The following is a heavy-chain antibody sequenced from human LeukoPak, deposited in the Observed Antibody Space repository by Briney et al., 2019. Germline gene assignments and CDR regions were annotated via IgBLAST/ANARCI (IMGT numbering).Heavy chain of an antibody. CDR1: GGSFSGYY. V-gene: IGHV4-34*01. D-gene: IGHD2-21*02. CDR2: INHSGSP. J-gene: IGHJ6*02. CDR3: ARAGHYFGGDRSQRYGMDV. Sequence: SETLSLTCAVYGGSFSGYYWSWIRQPPGKGLEWIGEINHSGSPNYNPSLKSRVTISVDTSKNQFSLKVSSVTAADTAVYHCARAGHYFGGDRSQRYGMDVRGQGTTVTVSS.